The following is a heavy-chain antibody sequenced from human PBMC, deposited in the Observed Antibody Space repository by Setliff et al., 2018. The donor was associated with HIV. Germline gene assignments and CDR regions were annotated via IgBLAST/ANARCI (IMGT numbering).Heavy chain of an antibody. CDR3: AREVWEWLSFDY. CDR2: IIPIFGTA. J-gene: IGHJ4*02. Sequence: GASVKVSCKASGGTFSSYAISWVRQAPGQGLEWIGGIIPIFGTANYAQKFQGRVTITTDESTGTAYMELSSLRSEDTAVYYCAREVWEWLSFDYWGQGTLVTAPQ. D-gene: IGHD3-3*01. V-gene: IGHV1-69*05. CDR1: GGTFSSYA.